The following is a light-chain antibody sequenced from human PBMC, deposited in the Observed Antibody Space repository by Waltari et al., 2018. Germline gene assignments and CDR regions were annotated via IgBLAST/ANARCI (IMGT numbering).Light chain of an antibody. CDR3: AAWDDSLNGRYV. J-gene: IGLJ1*01. CDR1: RSNVCSHL. V-gene: IGLV1-44*01. Sequence: VPTQPPSASRTPGQTGSISSSGCRSNVCSHLVHWHHQLPGTAPKLHIYSNNQRPSGVPYRFSGSKAGPSASLAICGLQSEDEADYYCAAWDDSLNGRYVFGTGTKVTVL. CDR2: SNN.